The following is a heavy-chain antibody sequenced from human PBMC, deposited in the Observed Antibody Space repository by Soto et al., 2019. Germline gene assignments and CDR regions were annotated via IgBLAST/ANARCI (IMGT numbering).Heavy chain of an antibody. J-gene: IGHJ6*02. D-gene: IGHD2-15*01. CDR2: IYYSGST. CDR1: GGSISSGDYY. V-gene: IGHV4-30-4*01. Sequence: QVQLQESGPGLVKPSQTLSLTCTVSGGSISSGDYYWSLIRQPPGKVLEWIGYIYYSGSTYYNPSLKSRVTISVDTSKNHLSLKLSSVTAADTAVYYCARVTSNCSGGSCYPYYYYGMDVWGQGTTVTVSS. CDR3: ARVTSNCSGGSCYPYYYYGMDV.